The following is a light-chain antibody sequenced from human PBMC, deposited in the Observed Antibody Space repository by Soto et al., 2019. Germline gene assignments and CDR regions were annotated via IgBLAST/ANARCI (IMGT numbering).Light chain of an antibody. J-gene: IGKJ3*01. CDR3: QLYDNLLFT. V-gene: IGKV1-33*01. Sequence: DIQMTQSPSSLSASVGDRVTITCQASHDIRKYLNWYQQKPGKAPKLLIYDASNLETGVPSRFSGGGSGTEFTFTISRLHPEDIATYYCQLYDNLLFTFGPGTKVDI. CDR2: DAS. CDR1: HDIRKY.